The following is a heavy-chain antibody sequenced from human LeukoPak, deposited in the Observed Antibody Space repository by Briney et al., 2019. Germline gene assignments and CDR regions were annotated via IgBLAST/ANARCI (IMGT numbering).Heavy chain of an antibody. CDR1: GGSFSGYY. D-gene: IGHD2-2*01. CDR2: IYSSGTT. J-gene: IGHJ6*03. CDR3: ARYLVGPLVGSYYSHYMDV. Sequence: SETLSLTCAVYGGSFSGYYWSWIRQSAGKGLEWIGRIYSSGTTDYNPSLKSRVTMSVDTSKNQFSLKMSPVTAADTAVYYCARYLVGPLVGSYYSHYMDVWGKGTTVTISS. V-gene: IGHV4-59*10.